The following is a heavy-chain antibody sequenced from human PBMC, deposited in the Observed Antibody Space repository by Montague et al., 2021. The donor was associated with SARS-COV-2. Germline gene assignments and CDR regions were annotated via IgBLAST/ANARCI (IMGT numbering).Heavy chain of an antibody. CDR1: GDSVSRNGVA. Sequence: CAISGDSVSRNGVAWTWVRQSPSRGLEYQGRTYYTSRWHNDQAPSVKGRLTVNPDTSKNQSSLHLNSVTPEDTAVYYCARDGDGWEVPFDFWSQGTLVTVSS. V-gene: IGHV6-1*01. J-gene: IGHJ4*01. CDR2: TYYTSRWHN. D-gene: IGHD1-26*01. CDR3: ARDGDGWEVPFDF.